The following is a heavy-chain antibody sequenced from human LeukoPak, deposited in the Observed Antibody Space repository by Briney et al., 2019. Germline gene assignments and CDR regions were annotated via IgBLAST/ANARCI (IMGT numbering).Heavy chain of an antibody. CDR3: ARERVVAAAVPFDY. CDR2: ISSSSYI. V-gene: IGHV3-21*01. Sequence: GGSLRLSCAASGFTFSSYSMNWVRQAPGKGLEWVSSISSSSYIYYADSVKGRFTISRDNAKSSLYLQMNSLRAEDTAVYYCARERVVAAAVPFDYWGQGTLVTVSS. D-gene: IGHD6-13*01. J-gene: IGHJ4*02. CDR1: GFTFSSYS.